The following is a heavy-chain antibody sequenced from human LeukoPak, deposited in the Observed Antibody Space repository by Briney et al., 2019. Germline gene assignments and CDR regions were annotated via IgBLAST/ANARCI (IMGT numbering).Heavy chain of an antibody. Sequence: ASVKVSCKASGNTFTGYYMHWVRQAPGQGLEWMGWIHPNSGVTNYAQKFQGRVTMTRDTSISTAYMELSSLRSEDTAVCYCARARGLSITLAPSDAREYGMDVWGQGTTVTVSS. V-gene: IGHV1-2*02. J-gene: IGHJ6*02. D-gene: IGHD3-10*01. CDR1: GNTFTGYY. CDR3: ARARGLSITLAPSDAREYGMDV. CDR2: IHPNSGVT.